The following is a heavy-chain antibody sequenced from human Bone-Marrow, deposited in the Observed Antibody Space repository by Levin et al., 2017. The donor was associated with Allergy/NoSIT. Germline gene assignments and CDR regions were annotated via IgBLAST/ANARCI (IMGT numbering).Heavy chain of an antibody. CDR2: IYWDDDK. V-gene: IGHV2-5*02. CDR3: ACVCGSGDYDFWSGYYRRPRGCGGMDV. J-gene: IGHJ6*02. D-gene: IGHD3-3*01. Sequence: SGPTLVKPTQTLTLTCTFSGFSLSTSGVGVGWIRQPPGKALEWLALIYWDDDKRYSPSLKSRLTITKDTSKNQVVLTMTNMDPVDTATYYCACVCGSGDYDFWSGYYRRPRGCGGMDVWGQGTTVTVSS. CDR1: GFSLSTSGVG.